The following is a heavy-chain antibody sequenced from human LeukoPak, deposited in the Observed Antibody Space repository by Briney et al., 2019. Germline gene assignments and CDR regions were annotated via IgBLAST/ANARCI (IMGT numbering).Heavy chain of an antibody. CDR2: ISGSCGST. V-gene: IGHV3-23*01. CDR1: GCTFSSYA. D-gene: IGHD3-3*01. CDR3: ARGDYYDFWSGYQPNFDY. Sequence: PGGSLRLSCAASGCTFSSYAMSWVRQAPGKGLEWVSAISGSCGSTYYADSVKGRFTIARDNSKNTLYLQMNSLRAEETAVYYCARGDYYDFWSGYQPNFDYWGQGTLVTVSS. J-gene: IGHJ4*02.